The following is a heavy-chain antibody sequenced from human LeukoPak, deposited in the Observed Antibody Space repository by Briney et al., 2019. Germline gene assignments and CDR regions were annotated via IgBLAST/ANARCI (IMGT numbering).Heavy chain of an antibody. CDR2: INHSGST. CDR3: ARPYYDILTGYHRAYGY. V-gene: IGHV4-34*01. CDR1: GGSFSGYY. J-gene: IGHJ4*02. Sequence: SETLSLTCAVYGGSFSGYYWSWIRQPPGKGLEWIGEINHSGSTNYNPSLKSRVTISVDTSKNQFSLKLSSVTAADTAVYYCARPYYDILTGYHRAYGYWGQGTLVPVSS. D-gene: IGHD3-9*01.